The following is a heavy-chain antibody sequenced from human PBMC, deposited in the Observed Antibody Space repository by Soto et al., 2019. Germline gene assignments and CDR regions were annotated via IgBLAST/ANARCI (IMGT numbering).Heavy chain of an antibody. V-gene: IGHV3-74*01. CDR1: GFTFSDYW. Sequence: EVQLVESGGGLVQPGGSRRLSCAASGFTFSDYWMHWFRQAPGKGLVWVSRIRGDGSSTSHADSVKGRLTISRDNAKDTLYLQMNILTVEDTAIYYCARVAVAAPRSWYFDLWGRGTLVTVSS. J-gene: IGHJ2*01. D-gene: IGHD6-13*01. CDR2: IRGDGSST. CDR3: ARVAVAAPRSWYFDL.